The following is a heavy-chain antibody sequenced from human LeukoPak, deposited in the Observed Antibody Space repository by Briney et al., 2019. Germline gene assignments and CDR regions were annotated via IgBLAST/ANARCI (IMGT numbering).Heavy chain of an antibody. Sequence: GGSLRLSCAASGFTFSSYWMHWVRQAPGKGLVWVSRINIDGSTTNYADSVKGRFTISRDHAKNTLYLQMNSLGAEDTAVYYCARSNNGSFDYWGQGTLVTVS. CDR1: GFTFSSYW. D-gene: IGHD1/OR15-1a*01. CDR3: ARSNNGSFDY. J-gene: IGHJ4*02. V-gene: IGHV3-74*01. CDR2: INIDGSTT.